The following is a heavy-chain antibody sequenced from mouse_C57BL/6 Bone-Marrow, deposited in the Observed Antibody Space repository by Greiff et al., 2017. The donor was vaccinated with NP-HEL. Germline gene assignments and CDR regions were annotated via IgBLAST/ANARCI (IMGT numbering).Heavy chain of an antibody. CDR1: GFTFSDYG. D-gene: IGHD2-1*01. V-gene: IGHV5-17*01. CDR2: ISSGSSTI. Sequence: EVQLVESGGGLVKPGGSLKLSCAASGFTFSDYGMHWVRQAPEKGLEWVAYISSGSSTIYYADTVKGRFTISRDNAKNTLFMQMTSLRSEDTAMYYCANNYGNTWFAYWGQGTLVTVSA. CDR3: ANNYGNTWFAY. J-gene: IGHJ3*01.